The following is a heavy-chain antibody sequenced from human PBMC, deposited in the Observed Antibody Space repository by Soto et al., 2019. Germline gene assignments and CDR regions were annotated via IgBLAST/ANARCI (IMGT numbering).Heavy chain of an antibody. V-gene: IGHV1-8*01. J-gene: IGHJ5*02. CDR1: GYTFTSYD. Sequence: ASVKVSCKASGYTFTSYDINWVRQATGQGLEWMGWMNPNSGNTGYAQKFEGRVTFTRDTVATTVNMELTSLTSEDTAVYYCGRDQSGTGYYVDWFDPWGQGTLVTVSS. D-gene: IGHD3-10*02. CDR3: GRDQSGTGYYVDWFDP. CDR2: MNPNSGNT.